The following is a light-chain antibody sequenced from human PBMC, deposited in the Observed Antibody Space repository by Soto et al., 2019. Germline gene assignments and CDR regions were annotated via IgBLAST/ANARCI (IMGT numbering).Light chain of an antibody. CDR2: DVY. CDR1: QSLSNY. Sequence: DILMTQSPFSLSVTPGDRVTISCRASQSLSNYITWYQLRPGQAPILLIYDVYSRASGVSARFSGSGSGTDFTLTISALEPADFGIYYCQQSYTWPPGFGQGTKVDTK. J-gene: IGKJ1*01. CDR3: QQSYTWPPG. V-gene: IGKV3-11*01.